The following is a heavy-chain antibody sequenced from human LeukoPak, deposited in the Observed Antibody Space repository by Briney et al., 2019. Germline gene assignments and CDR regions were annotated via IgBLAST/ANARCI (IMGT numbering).Heavy chain of an antibody. D-gene: IGHD4-11*01. J-gene: IGHJ4*02. V-gene: IGHV4-39*01. CDR3: ARQSYYSNYD. CDR1: GGSISSSSYS. Sequence: KPSETLSLTCTVSGGSISSSSYSWGWIRQPPGKGLEWIGTIYYTGSTDYNPSLKSRVTISIDTSKNQFSLKLSSVTAAETAVYYCARQSYYSNYDWGQGTLVTVSS. CDR2: IYYTGST.